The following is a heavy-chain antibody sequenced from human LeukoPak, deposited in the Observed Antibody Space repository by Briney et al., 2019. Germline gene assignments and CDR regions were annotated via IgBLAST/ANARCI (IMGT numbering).Heavy chain of an antibody. CDR2: INPNSGGT. V-gene: IGHV1-2*02. CDR1: GYTFSDYY. Sequence: GASVKVSCKASGYTFSDYYMQWLRQAPGQGLEWMGWINPNSGGTNYAQKFQGRVTMTRDTSISTAYMELSRLTSDDTAVYYCARDRTSSSHFDYWGQGTLVTVSS. J-gene: IGHJ4*02. D-gene: IGHD6-6*01. CDR3: ARDRTSSSHFDY.